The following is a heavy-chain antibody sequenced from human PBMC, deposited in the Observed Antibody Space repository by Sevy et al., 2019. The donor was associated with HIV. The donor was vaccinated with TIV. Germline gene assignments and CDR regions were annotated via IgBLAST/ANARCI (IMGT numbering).Heavy chain of an antibody. CDR2: ISYDGSRK. V-gene: IGHV3-30*14. CDR1: GFTFSSYT. CDR3: ARYLALSGSYSWLAY. J-gene: IGHJ4*02. Sequence: GGSLRLSCAASGFTFSSYTMHWVRQAPGKGLEWVAFISYDGSRKYYADSVKGRFTISGDNSKNTLYLQRNNLRAEDTAVFYCARYLALSGSYSWLAYWGQGPLVTVSS. D-gene: IGHD1-26*01.